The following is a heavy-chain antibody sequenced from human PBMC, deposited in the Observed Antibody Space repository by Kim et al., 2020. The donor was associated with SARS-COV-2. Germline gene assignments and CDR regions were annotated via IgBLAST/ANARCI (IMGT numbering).Heavy chain of an antibody. V-gene: IGHV1-18*01. CDR3: AREWYYYGSGSPRVGMDV. CDR2: ISAYNGNT. J-gene: IGHJ6*02. CDR1: GYTFTSYG. D-gene: IGHD3-10*01. Sequence: ASVKVSCKASGYTFTSYGISWVRQAPGQGLEWMGWISAYNGNTNYAQKLQGRVTMTTDTSTSTAYMELRSLRSDDTAVYYCAREWYYYGSGSPRVGMDVWGQGTTVTVSS.